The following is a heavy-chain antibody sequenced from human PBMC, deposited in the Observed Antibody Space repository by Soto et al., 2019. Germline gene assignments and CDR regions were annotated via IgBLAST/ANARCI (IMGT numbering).Heavy chain of an antibody. Sequence: QVQLVQSGAEVKKPGASVKVSCKASGYTFTSYAMHWVRQAPGQRLEWMGWINAGNGNTEYSQKFQGRVTITRDTSASTAYMGLSSLRSEDTAVYYCARGERYYYDTSGYFGFDYWGQGTLVTVSS. D-gene: IGHD3-22*01. J-gene: IGHJ4*02. CDR1: GYTFTSYA. CDR2: INAGNGNT. V-gene: IGHV1-3*01. CDR3: ARGERYYYDTSGYFGFDY.